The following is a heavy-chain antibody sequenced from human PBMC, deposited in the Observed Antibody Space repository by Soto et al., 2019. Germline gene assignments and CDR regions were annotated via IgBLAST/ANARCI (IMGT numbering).Heavy chain of an antibody. Sequence: PSETLSLTCTVSGGSISSYYWSWIRQPPGKGLEWIGYIYYSGSTNYNPSLKSRVTISVDTSKNQFSLKLSSVTAADTAVYYCARDHITMMDWFDPWGQGTLVTVSS. CDR3: ARDHITMMDWFDP. CDR2: IYYSGST. J-gene: IGHJ5*02. V-gene: IGHV4-59*01. D-gene: IGHD3-22*01. CDR1: GGSISSYY.